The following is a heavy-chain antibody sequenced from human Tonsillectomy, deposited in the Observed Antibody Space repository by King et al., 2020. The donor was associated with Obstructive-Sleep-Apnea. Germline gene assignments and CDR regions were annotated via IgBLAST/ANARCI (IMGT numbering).Heavy chain of an antibody. CDR1: GYTFSGYY. D-gene: IGHD3-22*01. Sequence: VQLVESGAEMKEPGASVEISCRASGYTFSGYYVHWVRQAPGQRLEWMGWINPSSGGTNYAQKFQGRVTMARDTSISTAYMELNRLTSDDTAVYYCARDRGGYASSGYYLDYFDYWGQGTLVTVSS. J-gene: IGHJ4*02. V-gene: IGHV1-2*02. CDR3: ARDRGGYASSGYYLDYFDY. CDR2: INPSSGGT.